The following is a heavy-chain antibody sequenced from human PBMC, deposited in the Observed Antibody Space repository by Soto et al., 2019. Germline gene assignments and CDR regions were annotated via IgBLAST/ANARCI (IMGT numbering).Heavy chain of an antibody. Sequence: QVQLVQSGAEVKKPGASVKVSCKASGYTFTSYGISWVRQAPGQGLEWMGWISAYNGNTNYAQKLQGRVTMTTDTSTSTAYMELRSLRSDDTAVYYCARDLFGGEGGTGRGYDFWSVSGYYYMDVWGKGTTVTVSS. CDR2: ISAYNGNT. D-gene: IGHD3-3*01. V-gene: IGHV1-18*01. CDR3: ARDLFGGEGGTGRGYDFWSVSGYYYMDV. CDR1: GYTFTSYG. J-gene: IGHJ6*03.